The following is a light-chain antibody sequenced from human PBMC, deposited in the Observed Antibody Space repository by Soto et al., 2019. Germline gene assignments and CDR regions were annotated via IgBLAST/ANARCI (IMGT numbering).Light chain of an antibody. Sequence: QAVVTQSPSASASLGASVKLTCTLSSGHSNYAIAWHQQQSEKGPRYLMKLNSDGRHSKGDGIPDRFSGSSSGAERYLTISSLQSEDEADYYCQTWGSGIVVFGGGTKLTVL. V-gene: IGLV4-69*01. CDR2: LNSDGRH. J-gene: IGLJ2*01. CDR3: QTWGSGIVV. CDR1: SGHSNYA.